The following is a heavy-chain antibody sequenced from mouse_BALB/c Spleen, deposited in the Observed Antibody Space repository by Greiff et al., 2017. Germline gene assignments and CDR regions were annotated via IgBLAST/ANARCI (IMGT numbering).Heavy chain of an antibody. CDR1: GYTFTNYW. D-gene: IGHD1-2*01. Sequence: VQLQQSGAELVRPGTSVKISCKASGYTFTNYWLGWVKQRPGHGLEWIGDIYPGGGYTNYNEKFKGKATLTADTSSRTAYMQLSSLTSEDSAVYFCARQRDYGYAWFAYWGQGTLVTVSA. CDR2: IYPGGGYT. V-gene: IGHV1-63*02. J-gene: IGHJ3*01. CDR3: ARQRDYGYAWFAY.